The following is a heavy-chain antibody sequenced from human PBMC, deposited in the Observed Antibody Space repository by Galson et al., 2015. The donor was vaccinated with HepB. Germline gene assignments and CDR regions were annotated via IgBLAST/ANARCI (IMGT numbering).Heavy chain of an antibody. V-gene: IGHV3-7*01. J-gene: IGHJ4*02. CDR2: IKQDGSEK. D-gene: IGHD5-12*01. Sequence: SLRLSCAVSGFTFSSYWMSWVRQAPGKGLEWVANIKQDGSEKHYVDSVRGRFTISRDNAKNSLYLQMDGLRAEDTAVYYCARIGFSGYDFDYWGQGTLVTVSS. CDR1: GFTFSSYW. CDR3: ARIGFSGYDFDY.